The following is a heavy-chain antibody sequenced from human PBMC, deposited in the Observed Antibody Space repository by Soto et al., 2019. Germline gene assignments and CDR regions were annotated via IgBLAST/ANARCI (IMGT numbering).Heavy chain of an antibody. Sequence: SETPSLTSNVSGSYISRAYYWGWVRQPPGRGLEWIGSVFHRGTSYYTPSLISRVTISLDTSKSPCSLKLSSVTAVDMAVYYCASDFWTGYPLFDSSGQGALVTVSS. CDR2: VFHRGTS. CDR1: GSYISRAYY. D-gene: IGHD3-3*01. V-gene: IGHV4-38-2*02. J-gene: IGHJ4*02. CDR3: ASDFWTGYPLFDS.